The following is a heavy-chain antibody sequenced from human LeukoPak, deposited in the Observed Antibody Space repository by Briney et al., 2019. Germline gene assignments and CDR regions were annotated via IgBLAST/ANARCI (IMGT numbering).Heavy chain of an antibody. D-gene: IGHD6-13*01. CDR3: AGALAGTDTWGYFDD. Sequence: GGSLRLSCAASGFTFSSYGMSWVRQAPGKGLEWVAVISYDGTNKYYADSVKGRFTISRDNSKNTLYLQMNSLRAEDTAVYYCAGALAGTDTWGYFDDWGQGTLVTVSS. CDR1: GFTFSSYG. V-gene: IGHV3-30*03. J-gene: IGHJ4*02. CDR2: ISYDGTNK.